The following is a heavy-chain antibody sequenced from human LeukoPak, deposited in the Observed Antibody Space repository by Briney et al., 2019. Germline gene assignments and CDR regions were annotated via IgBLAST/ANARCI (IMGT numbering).Heavy chain of an antibody. V-gene: IGHV4-39*07. CDR2: IYYSGST. J-gene: IGHJ3*02. D-gene: IGHD3-3*01. CDR1: GGSISSSSYY. CDR3: ARANYDFWSGYYRDAFDI. Sequence: SETLSLTCTVSGGSISSSSYYWGWIRQPPGKGLEWIGSIYYSGSTYYNPSLKSRVTISVGTSKNQFSLKLSSVTAADTAVYYCARANYDFWSGYYRDAFDIWGQGTMVTVSS.